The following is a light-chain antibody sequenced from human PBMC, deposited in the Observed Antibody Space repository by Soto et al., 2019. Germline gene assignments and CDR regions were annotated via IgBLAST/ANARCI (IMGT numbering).Light chain of an antibody. V-gene: IGLV4-69*01. CDR3: QTWGTGIRV. J-gene: IGLJ3*02. CDR2: LNSDGSH. CDR1: SGHSSYA. Sequence: QPVLTQPPSASASLGASVKHTCTLSSGHSSYAIAWHQQQPEKGPRYLMKLNSDGSHSKGDGIPDRFSGSSSGAERYLTISSLQSEDEADYYCQTWGTGIRVFGGGTKLTVL.